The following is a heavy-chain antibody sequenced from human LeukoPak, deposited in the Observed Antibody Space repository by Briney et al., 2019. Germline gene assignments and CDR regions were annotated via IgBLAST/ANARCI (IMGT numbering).Heavy chain of an antibody. D-gene: IGHD6-13*01. J-gene: IGHJ4*02. CDR1: GYTFTSFF. V-gene: IGHV5-51*01. CDR3: ARPITGAGTDLGY. Sequence: GESLKISCKASGYTFTSFFIGWVRQMPGQGLEWMGIIYTGDSDTRYSPSFQGQVTISVDKSIGTAYLQWRSLKASDTAIYYCARPITGAGTDLGYWGQGTLVTVSS. CDR2: IYTGDSDT.